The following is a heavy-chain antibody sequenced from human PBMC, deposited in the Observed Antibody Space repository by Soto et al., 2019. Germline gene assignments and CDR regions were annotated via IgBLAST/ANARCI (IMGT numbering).Heavy chain of an antibody. CDR1: GFTFSSYG. J-gene: IGHJ3*02. CDR2: ISYDGSNK. D-gene: IGHD3-3*01. V-gene: IGHV3-30*18. Sequence: QVQLVESGGGVVQPGRSLRLSCAASGFTFSSYGMHCVRQAPGKGLEWVAVISYDGSNKYYADSVKGRFIISRDNSKNTLYLEMNSMSAEEIVVYYYAKVRRFLELFKGVGADDAFDIWGQGTMVTVSS. CDR3: AKVRRFLELFKGVGADDAFDI.